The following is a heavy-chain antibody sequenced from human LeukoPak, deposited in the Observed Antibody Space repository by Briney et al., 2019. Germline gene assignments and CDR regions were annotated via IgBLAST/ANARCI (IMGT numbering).Heavy chain of an antibody. J-gene: IGHJ4*02. CDR1: GGSFSGYY. D-gene: IGHD2-15*01. CDR2: INHSGST. Sequence: SETLSLTCAVYGGSFSGYYWSWISQPPGKGLEWIGEINHSGSTNYNPSLKSRVTISVDTSKNQFSLKLSSVTAADTAVYYCAGRVVVAATANFDYWGQGTLVTVSS. CDR3: AGRVVVAATANFDY. V-gene: IGHV4-34*01.